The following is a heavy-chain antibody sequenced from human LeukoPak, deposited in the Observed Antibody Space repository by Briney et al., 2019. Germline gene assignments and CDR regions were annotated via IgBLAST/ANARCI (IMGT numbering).Heavy chain of an antibody. D-gene: IGHD3-16*02. J-gene: IGHJ4*02. Sequence: PGRSLRLSCAASGFTFDDYAMHWVRHAPGKGLEWVSGISWNSGSIGYADSVKGRFTISRDNAKNSLYLQMNGLRAEDTALYYCAKDRGTMITFGGVIVLWGQGTLVTVSS. CDR3: AKDRGTMITFGGVIVL. CDR2: ISWNSGSI. V-gene: IGHV3-9*01. CDR1: GFTFDDYA.